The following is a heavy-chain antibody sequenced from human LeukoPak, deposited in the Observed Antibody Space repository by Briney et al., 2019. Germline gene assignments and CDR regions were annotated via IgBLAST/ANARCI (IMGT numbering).Heavy chain of an antibody. Sequence: GGSLRLSCAASGFTVSSTYMSWVRQAPGKGLEWVAVISYDGSNKYYADSVKGRFTISRDNSKNTLYLQMNSLRAEDTAVYYCARGRGYFDYWGQGTLVTVSS. D-gene: IGHD3-10*01. J-gene: IGHJ4*02. CDR2: ISYDGSNK. CDR1: GFTVSSTY. V-gene: IGHV3-30*03. CDR3: ARGRGYFDY.